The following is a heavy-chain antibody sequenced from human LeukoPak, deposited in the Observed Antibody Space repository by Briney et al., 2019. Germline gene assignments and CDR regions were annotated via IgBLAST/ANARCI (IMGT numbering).Heavy chain of an antibody. CDR2: ISDSGST. V-gene: IGHV4-39*07. CDR3: ARYHCSATSCSSFDY. Sequence: SETLSLTCTVSGGSISSSSYSWGWIRQPPGKGLEWIGSISDSGSTFYNPSLKSRVAISVGTSKNQFSLRLNSVTAADTALYHCARYHCSATSCSSFDYWGQGVQVTVSS. CDR1: GGSISSSSYS. J-gene: IGHJ4*02. D-gene: IGHD2-2*01.